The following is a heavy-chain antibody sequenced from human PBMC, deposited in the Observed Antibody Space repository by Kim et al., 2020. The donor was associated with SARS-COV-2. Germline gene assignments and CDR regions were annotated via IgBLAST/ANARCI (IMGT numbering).Heavy chain of an antibody. Sequence: GGSLRLSCAASGFTFSSYAMSWVRQAPGKGLEWVSAISGSGGSTYYADSVKGRFTISRDNSKNTLYLQMNSLRAEDTAVYYCAKGGSYSSGWRGPFDYWGQGTLVTVSS. CDR1: GFTFSSYA. D-gene: IGHD6-19*01. CDR2: ISGSGGST. J-gene: IGHJ4*02. CDR3: AKGGSYSSGWRGPFDY. V-gene: IGHV3-23*01.